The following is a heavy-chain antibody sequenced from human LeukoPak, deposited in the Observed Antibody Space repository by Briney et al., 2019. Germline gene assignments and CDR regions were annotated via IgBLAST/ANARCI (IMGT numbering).Heavy chain of an antibody. V-gene: IGHV3-48*01. Sequence: GGSLRLSCEASGFTFSSYTMNWVRQDPGKGLEWVSYISSSSSSIYYADSVKGRFTISRDNAKNSLYLQMNSLRAEDTAVYYCARDPRTLGYNYDYWGQGTLVTVSS. D-gene: IGHD5-24*01. CDR2: ISSSSSSI. CDR3: ARDPRTLGYNYDY. CDR1: GFTFSSYT. J-gene: IGHJ4*02.